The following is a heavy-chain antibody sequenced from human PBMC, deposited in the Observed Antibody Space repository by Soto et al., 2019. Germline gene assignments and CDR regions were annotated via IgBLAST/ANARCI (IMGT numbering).Heavy chain of an antibody. D-gene: IGHD4-4*01. Sequence: GGSLRLSCAASGFTFSSYGMHWVRQAPGKGLEWVAVISYDGSNKYYADSVKGRFTISRDNSKNTLYLQMNSLRAEDTAVYYCAKVARSNYPYYFDYWGQGTLVTVSS. CDR2: ISYDGSNK. CDR3: AKVARSNYPYYFDY. J-gene: IGHJ4*02. V-gene: IGHV3-30*18. CDR1: GFTFSSYG.